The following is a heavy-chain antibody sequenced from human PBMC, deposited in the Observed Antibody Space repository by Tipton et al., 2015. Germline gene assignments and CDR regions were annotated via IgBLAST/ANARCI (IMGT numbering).Heavy chain of an antibody. Sequence: GLVKPSETLSLTCAVSAYSISSDYYWAWIRQPPGKGLEWIGSVDHSGDSYSNPSLKSRVTISLDTSKNQFSLQLSSVTDADTAVYYCARGELGDFDSWGQGTLVTVSS. CDR3: ARGELGDFDS. D-gene: IGHD6-6*01. J-gene: IGHJ4*02. V-gene: IGHV4-38-2*01. CDR1: AYSISSDYY. CDR2: VDHSGDS.